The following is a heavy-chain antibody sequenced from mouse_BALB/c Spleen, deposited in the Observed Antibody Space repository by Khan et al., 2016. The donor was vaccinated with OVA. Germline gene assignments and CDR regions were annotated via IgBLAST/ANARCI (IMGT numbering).Heavy chain of an antibody. CDR3: ARESSYSSGYGYFDY. V-gene: IGHV2-6*02. CDR2: IWSDGST. D-gene: IGHD3-1*01. Sequence: QVQLKESGPGLVAPSQSLSITCTVSGFSLTSYGVHWVRQPPGKGLEWLVVIWSDGSTTYNSALKSRLSISKDNSKSQVFLKMNSLQTDDTAMYYCARESSYSSGYGYFDYWGQGTTLTVSS. J-gene: IGHJ2*01. CDR1: GFSLTSYG.